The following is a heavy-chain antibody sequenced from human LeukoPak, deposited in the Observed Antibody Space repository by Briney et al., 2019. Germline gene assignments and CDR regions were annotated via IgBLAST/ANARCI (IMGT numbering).Heavy chain of an antibody. Sequence: ASVKVSCKASGYTFTSYGISWVRQAPGQGLEWMGWISAYNGNTNYAQKLQGRVTMTTDTSTSTAYMELRSLRSDDTAVYYCARATVVVPAAKGGDFDYWGQGTLVTVSS. CDR3: ARATVVVPAAKGGDFDY. CDR1: GYTFTSYG. CDR2: ISAYNGNT. D-gene: IGHD2-2*01. J-gene: IGHJ4*02. V-gene: IGHV1-18*01.